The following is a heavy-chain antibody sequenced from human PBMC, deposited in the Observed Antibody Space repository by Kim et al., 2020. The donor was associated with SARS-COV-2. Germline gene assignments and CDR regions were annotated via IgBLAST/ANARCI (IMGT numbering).Heavy chain of an antibody. D-gene: IGHD6-6*01. CDR3: ARIEYPFFSPEFASSVGFDY. V-gene: IGHV3-48*03. Sequence: RFTISRDNAKNALYLQMNSLGAEDTAVYYCARIEYPFFSPEFASSVGFDYWGQGTLVTVSS. J-gene: IGHJ4*02.